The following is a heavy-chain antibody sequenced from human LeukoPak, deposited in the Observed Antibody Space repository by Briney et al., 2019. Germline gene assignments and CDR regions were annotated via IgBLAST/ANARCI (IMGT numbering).Heavy chain of an antibody. D-gene: IGHD4-17*01. J-gene: IGHJ4*02. CDR2: INPNDGGT. V-gene: IGHV1-2*02. CDR3: ARDDYGDLQYFEN. CDR1: GYTFTKYF. Sequence: ASVKVSCKASGYTFTKYFLHWVRQAPGQGLEWMGWINPNDGGTLYAQKFQGRVTMTTDTSITTAYMEVSGLRSDDTAVYYCARDDYGDLQYFENWGQGTLVTVSS.